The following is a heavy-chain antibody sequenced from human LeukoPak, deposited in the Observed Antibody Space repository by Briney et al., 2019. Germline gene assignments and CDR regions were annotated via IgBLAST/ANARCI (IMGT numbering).Heavy chain of an antibody. CDR3: ARGGSYTAMVPTNFDY. D-gene: IGHD5-18*01. J-gene: IGHJ4*02. Sequence: GASVKVSCKASGYTFTSFGISWVRQAPGQGLEWMGWISAYNGNTNSVQKFQGRVTMTTDISTNTAYMELRSLRSDDTAVYYCARGGSYTAMVPTNFDYWGQGTLVTVSS. CDR1: GYTFTSFG. CDR2: ISAYNGNT. V-gene: IGHV1-18*01.